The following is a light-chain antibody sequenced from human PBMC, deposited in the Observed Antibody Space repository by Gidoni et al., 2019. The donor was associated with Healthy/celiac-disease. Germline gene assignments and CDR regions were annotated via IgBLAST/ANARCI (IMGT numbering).Light chain of an antibody. J-gene: IGKJ2*04. CDR1: QGISSY. Sequence: AIRMTQSPSSFSASTVDRVTITCRGSQGISSYLAWYQQKPGKAPKLLIYAASTLQRGVPSRFSGRGSGTDFTLTISCLQSEDFATYYCQQYYSYPRSFXQXTKLEIK. V-gene: IGKV1-8*01. CDR3: QQYYSYPRS. CDR2: AAS.